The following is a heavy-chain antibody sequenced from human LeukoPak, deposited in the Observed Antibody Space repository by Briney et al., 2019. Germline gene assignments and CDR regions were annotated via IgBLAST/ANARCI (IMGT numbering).Heavy chain of an antibody. V-gene: IGHV3-9*01. CDR3: AKGATRGILARIDF. D-gene: IGHD2-15*01. CDR1: GFTFDDFA. Sequence: GGSLRLSCAASGFTFDDFAMHWVRQAPGKGLEWFSGKSWNTINSIGYADSEKGRFTISRDNAKNSLYLQMNSLRPEDTALYYCAKGATRGILARIDFWGQGTLVTVSS. J-gene: IGHJ4*02. CDR2: KSWNTINSI.